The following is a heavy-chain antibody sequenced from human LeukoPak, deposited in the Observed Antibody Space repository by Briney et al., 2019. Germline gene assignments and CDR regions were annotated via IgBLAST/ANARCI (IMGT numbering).Heavy chain of an antibody. D-gene: IGHD3-9*01. CDR3: TRPGFDTLSEGNWFDP. CDR1: GFTFSGST. V-gene: IGHV3-73*01. Sequence: PGGSLRLSCAASGFTFSGSTMHWVRQASGKGLEWVGRIRSKANSYATEYAASVKGRFTISRDDSKNTAYLHMNSLKTEDTAVYYCTRPGFDTLSEGNWFDPWGQGTLVTVSS. CDR2: IRSKANSYAT. J-gene: IGHJ5*02.